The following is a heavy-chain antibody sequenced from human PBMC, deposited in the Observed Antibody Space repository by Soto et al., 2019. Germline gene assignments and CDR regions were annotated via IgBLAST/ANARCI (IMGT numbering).Heavy chain of an antibody. CDR1: GFTFTRYS. V-gene: IGHV3-21*06. CDR2: ISSTTNYI. CDR3: ARVSEDLTSNFDY. J-gene: IGHJ4*02. Sequence: SLSLSCAASGFTFTRYSMNWVRQAPGKGLEWVSSISSTTNYIYYGDSMKGRFTISRDNAKNSLYLEMNSLRAEDTAVYYCARVSEDLTSNFDYWGQGTLVTVSS.